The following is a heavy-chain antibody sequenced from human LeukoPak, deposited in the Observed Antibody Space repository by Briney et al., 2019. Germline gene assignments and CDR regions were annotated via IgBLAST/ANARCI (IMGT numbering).Heavy chain of an antibody. D-gene: IGHD6-19*01. CDR1: GFTFSSCW. V-gene: IGHV3-7*03. Sequence: GGSLRLSCAASGFTFSSCWMSWVRQAPGKGLEWVANIKQDGSEKYYVDSVKGRFTISRDNAKNSLYLQMNSLRAEDTAVYYCAREGSGWFAFDIWGQGTMVTVSS. CDR3: AREGSGWFAFDI. J-gene: IGHJ3*02. CDR2: IKQDGSEK.